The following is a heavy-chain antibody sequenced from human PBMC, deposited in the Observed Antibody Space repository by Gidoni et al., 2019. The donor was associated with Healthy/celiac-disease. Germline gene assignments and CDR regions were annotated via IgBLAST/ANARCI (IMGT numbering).Heavy chain of an antibody. CDR2: IYHSGSP. V-gene: IGHV4-4*02. CDR3: ARGWEVYYYGSGSYYNENYYYGMDV. CDR1: GGSISSCNW. Sequence: QVQLQESGPGLVKPSGTLSLTCAVSGGSISSCNWWSWVRQPPGKGLEWIGEIYHSGSPNYNPALKSRVTISVDKSKNQFSLKLSSVTAADTAVYYCARGWEVYYYGSGSYYNENYYYGMDVWGQGTTVTVSS. J-gene: IGHJ6*02. D-gene: IGHD3-10*01.